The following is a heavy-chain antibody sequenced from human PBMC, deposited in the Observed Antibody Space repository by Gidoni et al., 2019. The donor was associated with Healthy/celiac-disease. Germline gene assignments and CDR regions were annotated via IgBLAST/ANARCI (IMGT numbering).Heavy chain of an antibody. J-gene: IGHJ6*02. CDR1: ASAFDAYA. V-gene: IGHV3-43*01. CDR3: AKDQVPFGEPVHYGMDV. CDR2: ISWDGRST. D-gene: IGHD3-10*01. Sequence: EVRLVESGGGVVQPGGSLRLSCAAAASAFDAYARHWVREAPGKGLECVSLISWDGRSTYYADYVKGRFTISRDNSKHSLYLQMISLRTEDTALYYCAKDQVPFGEPVHYGMDVWGQGTPVPVSS.